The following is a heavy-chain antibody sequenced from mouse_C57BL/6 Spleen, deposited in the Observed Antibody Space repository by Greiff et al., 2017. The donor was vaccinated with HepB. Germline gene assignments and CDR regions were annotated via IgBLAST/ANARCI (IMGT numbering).Heavy chain of an antibody. J-gene: IGHJ2*01. CDR3: ARIERITTVVATDY. CDR2: IHPNSGST. CDR1: GYTFTSYW. D-gene: IGHD1-1*01. Sequence: VKLQQPGAELVKPGASVKLSCKASGYTFTSYWMHWVKQRPGQGLEWIGMIHPNSGSTNYNEKFKSKATLTVDKSSSTAYMQLSSLTSEDSAVYYCARIERITTVVATDYWGQGTTLTVSS. V-gene: IGHV1-64*01.